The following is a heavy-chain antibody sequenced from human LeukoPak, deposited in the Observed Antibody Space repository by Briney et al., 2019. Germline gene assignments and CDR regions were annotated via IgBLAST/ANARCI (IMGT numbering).Heavy chain of an antibody. J-gene: IGHJ2*01. CDR3: ARGVARHWYFDL. CDR1: GGSINSYY. CDR2: IYYSGST. V-gene: IGHV4-59*01. Sequence: PSETLSLTCTVSGGSINSYYWSWIRQPPGKGLEWIGYIYYSGSTNYNPSLKSRVTISVDTSKNQFSLKLNSVTAADTAVYYCARGVARHWYFDLWGRGTLVTVSS. D-gene: IGHD2-15*01.